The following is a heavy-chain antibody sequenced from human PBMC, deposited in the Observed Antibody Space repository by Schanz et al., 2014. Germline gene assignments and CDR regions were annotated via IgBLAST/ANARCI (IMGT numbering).Heavy chain of an antibody. D-gene: IGHD3-3*01. V-gene: IGHV3-48*01. CDR1: GFTFSSYA. Sequence: VQVVQSGGGLVKPGGSLRLSCAASGFTFSSYAINWVRQAPGKGLEWVSYISGSSRTIYYADSMKGRFTVSRDNAENALYLQMNSLRAEDTAVYYCVRDSFFAFDYWGQGTLXTVSS. J-gene: IGHJ4*02. CDR3: VRDSFFAFDY. CDR2: ISGSSRTI.